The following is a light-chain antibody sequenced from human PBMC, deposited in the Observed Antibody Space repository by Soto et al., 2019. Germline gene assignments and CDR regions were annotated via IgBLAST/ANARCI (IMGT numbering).Light chain of an antibody. CDR3: QTWGTGIHVV. CDR2: LNSDGSH. J-gene: IGLJ2*01. V-gene: IGLV4-69*01. CDR1: IGHSSYA. Sequence: QPVLTQSPSASASLGASVKLTCTLSIGHSSYAIAWHQQQPEKGPRYLMTLNSDGSHSKGDGIPDRFSGSSSGAERYLTISSLQSEDEADYYCQTWGTGIHVVFGGGTKLTVL.